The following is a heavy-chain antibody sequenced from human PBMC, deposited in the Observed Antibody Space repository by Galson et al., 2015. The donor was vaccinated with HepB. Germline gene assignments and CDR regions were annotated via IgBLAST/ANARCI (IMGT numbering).Heavy chain of an antibody. V-gene: IGHV3-11*01. CDR2: ISSSGSTI. CDR3: AWTKDTYYDFWSGYPSYYFDY. CDR1: GFTFSDYY. J-gene: IGHJ4*02. Sequence: SLRLSCAASGFTFSDYYMSWIRQAPGKGLEWVSYISSSGSTIYYADSVKGRFTISRDNAKNSLYLQMNSLRAEDTAVYYCAWTKDTYYDFWSGYPSYYFDYWGQGTLVTVSS. D-gene: IGHD3-3*01.